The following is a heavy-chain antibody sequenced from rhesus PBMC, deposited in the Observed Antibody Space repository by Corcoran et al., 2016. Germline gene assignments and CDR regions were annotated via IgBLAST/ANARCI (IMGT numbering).Heavy chain of an antibody. Sequence: QLQLQESGPGLVKPSETLSLTCAVSGGSISGYWWSWIRPPPGKGLEWIGRIDSSWRTDYNPSLKSRVTISRDTSKNQFSLKLSSVTAADTAVYYCARVFLQRLGRVPFDYWGQGVLVTVSS. CDR1: GGSISGYW. J-gene: IGHJ4*01. D-gene: IGHD6-31*01. CDR2: IDSSWRT. V-gene: IGHV4-160*01. CDR3: ARVFLQRLGRVPFDY.